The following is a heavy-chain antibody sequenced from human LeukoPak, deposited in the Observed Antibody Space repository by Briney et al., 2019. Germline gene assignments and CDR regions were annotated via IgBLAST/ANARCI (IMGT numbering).Heavy chain of an antibody. Sequence: GRSLRLSCAASGFTFSSYGMHWVRQAPGKGLEWVAVIWYDGSNKYYADSVKGRFTISRDNSKNTLYLQMNSLRAEDTAVYYCAGGWNDVGGYYFDCWGQGTLVTVSS. CDR2: IWYDGSNK. V-gene: IGHV3-33*01. CDR1: GFTFSSYG. J-gene: IGHJ4*02. D-gene: IGHD1-1*01. CDR3: AGGWNDVGGYYFDC.